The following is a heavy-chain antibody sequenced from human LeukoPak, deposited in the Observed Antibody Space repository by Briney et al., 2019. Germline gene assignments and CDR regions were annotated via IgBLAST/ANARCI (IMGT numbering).Heavy chain of an antibody. V-gene: IGHV1-69*05. J-gene: IGHJ4*02. CDR1: GGTFSSYA. D-gene: IGHD2-2*02. Sequence: SVKVSCKASGGTFSSYAISWVRQVPGQGLEWMGGIIPIFGTANYAQKFQGRVTITTDESTSTAYMELSSLRSEDTAVYYCARGGGVQGYCSSTSCYRAANHFDYWGQGTLVTVSS. CDR2: IIPIFGTA. CDR3: ARGGGVQGYCSSTSCYRAANHFDY.